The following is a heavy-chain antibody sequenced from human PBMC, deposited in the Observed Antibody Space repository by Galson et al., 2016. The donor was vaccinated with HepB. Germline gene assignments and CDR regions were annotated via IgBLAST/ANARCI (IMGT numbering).Heavy chain of an antibody. J-gene: IGHJ4*02. CDR2: ISYAGRIK. CDR3: ARVGGFDWLFLPVDY. Sequence: SLRLSCAASGFTFSAYDMHWVRQAPGKGLEWLAVISYAGRIKYYADSVEGRFTISRDNSKNTLFLQMNSLRAEDTAVYYCARVGGFDWLFLPVDYWGQGTLVTVSS. D-gene: IGHD3-9*01. CDR1: GFTFSAYD. V-gene: IGHV3-30*04.